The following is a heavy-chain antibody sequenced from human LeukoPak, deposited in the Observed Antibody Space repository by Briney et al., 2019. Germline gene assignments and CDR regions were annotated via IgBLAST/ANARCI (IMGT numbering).Heavy chain of an antibody. J-gene: IGHJ4*02. Sequence: PSETLSLTCAAYGGSFSGYYWSWIRQPPGKGLEWIGEINHSGSTNYNPSLKSRVTISVDTSKNQFSLKLSSVTAADTAVYYCARDGRAAAGSYYFDYWGQGTLVTVSS. CDR1: GGSFSGYY. D-gene: IGHD6-13*01. CDR2: INHSGST. CDR3: ARDGRAAAGSYYFDY. V-gene: IGHV4-34*01.